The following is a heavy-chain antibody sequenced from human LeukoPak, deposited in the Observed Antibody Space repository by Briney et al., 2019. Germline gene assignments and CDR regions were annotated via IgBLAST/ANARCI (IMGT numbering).Heavy chain of an antibody. CDR2: IYYSGSI. J-gene: IGHJ6*03. D-gene: IGHD6-13*01. CDR3: ARSSSSWHAPYYYYYMDV. CDR1: GYSISSSNW. V-gene: IGHV4-28*05. Sequence: SETLSLTCAVSGYSISSSNWWGWIRQPPGKGLEWVGYIYYSGSIYYNPSLKSRVTMSVDTSKNQFSLKLSSVTAVDTAVYYCARSSSSWHAPYYYYYMDVWGKGTTVTVSS.